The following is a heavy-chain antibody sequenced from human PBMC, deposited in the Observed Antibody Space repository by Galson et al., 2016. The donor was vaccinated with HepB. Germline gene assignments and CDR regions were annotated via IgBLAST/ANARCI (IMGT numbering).Heavy chain of an antibody. D-gene: IGHD1-26*01. J-gene: IGHJ4*02. V-gene: IGHV2-26*01. CDR2: IFSSDEK. CDR1: GFSLRNSRMG. Sequence: PALVKPTQTLTLTCTVSGFSLRNSRMGVSWIRQPPGKALEWLAHIFSSDEKSYNTSLKSRLTISKDTSKSQVVLTMTNMDPVDTATYYCARIYVGTYYVVPQSYVDYWGQGTLVTVSS. CDR3: ARIYVGTYYVVPQSYVDY.